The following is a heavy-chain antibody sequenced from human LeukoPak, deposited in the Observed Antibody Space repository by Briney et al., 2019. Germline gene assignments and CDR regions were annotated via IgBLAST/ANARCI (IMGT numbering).Heavy chain of an antibody. CDR1: GYTFTSYG. J-gene: IGHJ4*02. CDR3: ARGYSSSWPDDY. CDR2: ISAYNGNT. V-gene: IGHV1-18*01. D-gene: IGHD6-13*01. Sequence: ASVKVSCKASGYTFTSYGISWVRQAPGQGLEWMGWISAYNGNTKYEQKLQGRVTLTTDTSTSTAYMELRSLRSDDTAVYYCARGYSSSWPDDYWGQGKLVTVSS.